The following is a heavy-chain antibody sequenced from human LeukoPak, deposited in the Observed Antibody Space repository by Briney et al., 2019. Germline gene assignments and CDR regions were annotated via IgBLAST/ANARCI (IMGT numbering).Heavy chain of an antibody. CDR3: ARVAGDRYYYYYYMDV. Sequence: GGSLRLSCAASGFTFSSYSMNWVRQAPGKGLEWVSYISSSSSTIYYADSVKGRFTISRDNAKNSLYLQMNSLRAEDTAAYYCARVAGDRYYYYYYMDVWGKGTTVNVSS. CDR2: ISSSSSTI. CDR1: GFTFSSYS. J-gene: IGHJ6*03. D-gene: IGHD3-10*01. V-gene: IGHV3-48*01.